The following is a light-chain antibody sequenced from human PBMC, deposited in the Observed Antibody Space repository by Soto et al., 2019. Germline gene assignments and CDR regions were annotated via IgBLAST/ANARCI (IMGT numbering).Light chain of an antibody. CDR1: QSVSSY. V-gene: IGKV3-11*01. CDR3: QQRSNWPPIT. J-gene: IGKJ5*01. CDR2: DAS. Sequence: EIVLTHSPAMPAFSPGETATLSYSVCQSVSSYLAWYQQQTGQAPRLLIYDASNRATGIPARFSGSGSGTDFTLPISSLEPEDFAVYYCQQRSNWPPITFGQGTRLEIK.